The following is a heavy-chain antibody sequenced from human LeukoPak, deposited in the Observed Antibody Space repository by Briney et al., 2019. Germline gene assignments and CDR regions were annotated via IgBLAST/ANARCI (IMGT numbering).Heavy chain of an antibody. Sequence: GGSLRLSCAASGFTFSSYGMHWVRQAPGKGLEWVAFIRYDGSNKYYADSVKGQFTISRDNSKNTLYLQMNSLRAEDTAVYYCAKDLISGYSHFDYWGQGTLVTVSS. V-gene: IGHV3-30*02. J-gene: IGHJ4*02. CDR1: GFTFSSYG. D-gene: IGHD3-22*01. CDR3: AKDLISGYSHFDY. CDR2: IRYDGSNK.